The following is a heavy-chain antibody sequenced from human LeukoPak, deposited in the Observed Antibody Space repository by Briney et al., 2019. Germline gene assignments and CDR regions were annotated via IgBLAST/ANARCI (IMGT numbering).Heavy chain of an antibody. J-gene: IGHJ4*02. Sequence: SGGSLRLSCAASGFTLSNYAMSCVRQAPGKGVEWVAGISCSGGDTYYADSVKGRFTIYRDNSKTTLYLQMNRLTAEDTAVYYCAKDRSCTTNICHGDFAYWGQGTLVTVSS. CDR1: GFTLSNYA. V-gene: IGHV3-23*01. CDR2: ISCSGGDT. CDR3: AKDRSCTTNICHGDFAY. D-gene: IGHD2-8*01.